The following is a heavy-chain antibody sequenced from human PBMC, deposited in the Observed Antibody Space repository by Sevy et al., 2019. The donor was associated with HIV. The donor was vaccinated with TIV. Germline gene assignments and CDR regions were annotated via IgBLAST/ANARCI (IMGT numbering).Heavy chain of an antibody. V-gene: IGHV1-24*01. CDR3: ATNKDYYDSSGYPFDH. CDR2: FDPEDGET. Sequence: ASVKVSCKVSGYTLTALSMHWVRQAPGKGLEWMGTFDPEDGETRFAQKFQGRVTMTEDTSTDTAYMELSSLRSEDTAVYFCATNKDYYDSSGYPFDHWGQGALVTVSS. J-gene: IGHJ4*02. D-gene: IGHD3-22*01. CDR1: GYTLTALS.